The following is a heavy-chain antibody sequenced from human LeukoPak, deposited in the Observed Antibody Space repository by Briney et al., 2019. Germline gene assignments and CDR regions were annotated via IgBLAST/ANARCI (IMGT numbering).Heavy chain of an antibody. J-gene: IGHJ4*02. CDR3: ARGRNTIFGVAYVFDH. V-gene: IGHV1-69*13. CDR1: GYTFTNYA. CDR2: IIPIFGTA. Sequence: ASVKVSCKASGYTFTNYAISWVRQAPGQGLEWMGGIIPIFGTANYAQKFQGRVTITADESTSTAYMELSSLRSEDTAVYYCARGRNTIFGVAYVFDHWGQETLVTVSS. D-gene: IGHD3-3*01.